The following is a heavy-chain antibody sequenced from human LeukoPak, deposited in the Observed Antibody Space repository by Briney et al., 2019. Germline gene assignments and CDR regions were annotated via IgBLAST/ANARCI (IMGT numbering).Heavy chain of an antibody. CDR3: ARSADGYTCGHFDF. V-gene: IGHV1-2*02. Sequence: ASVKVSCKASGYTFTAYYMHWVRQAPGQGLEWMGWINPNTGDTNYAQNFQGRVTMNRDTSISTAYMELSSLRSDDTAVYYCARSADGYTCGHFDFWDQGTLVTVSS. D-gene: IGHD5-18*01. J-gene: IGHJ4*02. CDR2: INPNTGDT. CDR1: GYTFTAYY.